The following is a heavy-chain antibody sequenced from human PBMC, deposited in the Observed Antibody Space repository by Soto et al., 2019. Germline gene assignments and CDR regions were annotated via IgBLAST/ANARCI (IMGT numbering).Heavy chain of an antibody. D-gene: IGHD2-21*02. V-gene: IGHV4-30-2*01. Sequence: QLQLRESGSGLVKPSQTLSLTCTVSGAPITSGAYSWSWIRQPPGKGLDWIGFIYQSGSTHYNPSIKCRVTIPVDRCKTHFARKLTSLTAAATAVYYCARDMSGCSSGDCYLSGWFESWGPGTLVTVSS. CDR3: ARDMSGCSSGDCYLSGWFES. CDR2: IYQSGST. CDR1: GAPITSGAYS. J-gene: IGHJ5*01.